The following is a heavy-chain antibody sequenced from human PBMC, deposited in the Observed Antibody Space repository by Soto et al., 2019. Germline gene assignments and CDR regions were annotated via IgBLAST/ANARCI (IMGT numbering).Heavy chain of an antibody. CDR2: ISGSGGST. J-gene: IGHJ6*02. CDR1: GFTFSSYA. V-gene: IGHV3-23*01. CDR3: AKIIGSYYEDYYYGMDV. Sequence: PGGSLRLCCAASGFTFSSYAMSWVRQAPGKGLEWVSAISGSGGSTYYADSVKGRFTISRDNSKNTLYLQMNSLRAEDTAVYYCAKIIGSYYEDYYYGMDVWGQGTTVTVSS. D-gene: IGHD1-26*01.